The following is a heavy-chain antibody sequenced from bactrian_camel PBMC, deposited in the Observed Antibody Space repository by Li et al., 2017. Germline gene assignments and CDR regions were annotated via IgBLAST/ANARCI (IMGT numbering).Heavy chain of an antibody. CDR2: IYADGSRT. Sequence: VQLVESGGGEVQPGGSLRLTCVASGFTFSEYYMSWVRQAPGKDLEWLASIYADGSRTDYRSSVKGRFTISRDNAKNTVDLQMNSLKPEDTARYYCAKGVFAHADGTGHRIRGQGTQVTVS. V-gene: IGHV3S5*01. D-gene: IGHD3*01. CDR1: GFTFSEYY. J-gene: IGHJ4*01.